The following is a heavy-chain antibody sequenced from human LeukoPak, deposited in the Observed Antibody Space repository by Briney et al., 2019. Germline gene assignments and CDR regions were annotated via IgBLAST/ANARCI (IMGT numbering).Heavy chain of an antibody. Sequence: ASETLSLTCIVSGGSFTSYYYSWLRQPPGQGLEWIGYIHTNGPTNYNPSVKSRVTISVDTSKNQFSLRLSSVTAADTAVYYCARYHFSRGFLYWFFDIWGRGTLVTVSS. CDR2: IHTNGPT. D-gene: IGHD2/OR15-2a*01. V-gene: IGHV4-4*09. CDR1: GGSFTSYY. CDR3: ARYHFSRGFLYWFFDI. J-gene: IGHJ2*01.